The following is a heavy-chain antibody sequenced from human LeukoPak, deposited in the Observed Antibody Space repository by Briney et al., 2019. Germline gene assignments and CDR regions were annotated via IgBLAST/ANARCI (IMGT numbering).Heavy chain of an antibody. Sequence: GGSLRLSCAASGFSVSSDYMTWVRQAPGKGLEWVANIKQDGSEKYYVDSVKGRFTISRDNAKNSLYLQMNSLRAEDTAVYYCARLRTFDYWGQGTLVTVSS. CDR3: ARLRTFDY. J-gene: IGHJ4*02. CDR2: IKQDGSEK. V-gene: IGHV3-7*03. CDR1: GFSVSSDY.